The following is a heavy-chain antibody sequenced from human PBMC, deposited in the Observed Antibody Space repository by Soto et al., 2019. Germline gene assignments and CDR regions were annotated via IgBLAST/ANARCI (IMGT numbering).Heavy chain of an antibody. CDR3: ASRNWQDVH. Sequence: QLQLQESGPGLVKPSETLSLTCIVSSGSISSSSYYWGWIRQPPGKGLEWIGSIDYSGSTYYNPSLKSRLTISVDASRNQSSLRLSSVTAADTAVYYCASRNWQDVHWGQGTLVTVSS. D-gene: IGHD1-20*01. V-gene: IGHV4-39*01. CDR2: IDYSGST. J-gene: IGHJ4*02. CDR1: SGSISSSSYY.